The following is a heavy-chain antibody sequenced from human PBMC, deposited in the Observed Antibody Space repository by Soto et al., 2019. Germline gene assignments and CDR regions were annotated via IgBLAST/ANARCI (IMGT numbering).Heavy chain of an antibody. CDR2: INHSGST. D-gene: IGHD5-12*01. CDR3: ARVPASDYAGGRYYMDV. Sequence: SETLSLTCAVYGGSFSGYYWSWIRQPPGKGLEWIGEINHSGSTNYNPSLKSRVTISVDTSKNQFSLKLSSVTAADTAVYYCARVPASDYAGGRYYMDVWGKGTTATVSS. J-gene: IGHJ6*03. V-gene: IGHV4-34*01. CDR1: GGSFSGYY.